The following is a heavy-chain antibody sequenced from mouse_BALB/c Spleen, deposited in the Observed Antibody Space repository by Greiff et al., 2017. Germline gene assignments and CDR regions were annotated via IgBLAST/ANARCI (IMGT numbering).Heavy chain of an antibody. CDR3: AREADRVFYYFDY. J-gene: IGHJ2*01. CDR1: GFSLTSYG. V-gene: IGHV2-9*02. D-gene: IGHD2-14*01. CDR2: IWAGGST. Sequence: QVQLKQSGPGLVAPSQSLSITCTVSGFSLTSYGVHWVRQPPGKGLEWLGVIWAGGSTNYNSALMSRLSISKDNSKSQVFLKMNSLQTDDTAMYYCAREADRVFYYFDYWGQGTTLTVSS.